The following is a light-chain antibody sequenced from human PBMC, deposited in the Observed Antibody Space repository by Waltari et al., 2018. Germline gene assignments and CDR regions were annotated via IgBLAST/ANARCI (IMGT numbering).Light chain of an antibody. CDR3: SSYTASRSLGV. CDR1: RSDIADYNY. J-gene: IGLJ3*02. V-gene: IGLV2-14*01. Sequence: QYVLIQPASVSGSPGQSITISCIGTRSDIADYNYVFWYPHHSGKAPNLILSEVSTRPSGVCARFSGSESANPASLTISGLQSDDEADYYCSSYTASRSLGVFGGGTKLTV. CDR2: EVS.